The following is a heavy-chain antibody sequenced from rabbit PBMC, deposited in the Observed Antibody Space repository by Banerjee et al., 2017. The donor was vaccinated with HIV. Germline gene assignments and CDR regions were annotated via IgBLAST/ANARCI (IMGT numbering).Heavy chain of an antibody. CDR3: ARSYGGSNDFLFKL. V-gene: IGHV1S45*01. CDR2: ITTGDGAA. J-gene: IGHJ4*01. Sequence: QEQLEESGGDLVKPGASLTLTCTASGFSLSSRYYMSWVRQAPGKGLEWIGYITTGDGAAYYASWAKGRFTISKTSSTTVTLQMTSLTAADTATYFCARSYGGSNDFLFKLWGQGTLVTVS. D-gene: IGHD2-1*01. CDR1: GFSLSSRYY.